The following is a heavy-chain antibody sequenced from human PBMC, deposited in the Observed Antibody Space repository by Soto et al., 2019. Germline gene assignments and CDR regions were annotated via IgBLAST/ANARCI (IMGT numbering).Heavy chain of an antibody. Sequence: QITLKESGPTLVKPTQTLTLTCTFSGFSLSASGVGVGWIRQPPGKALEWLAIIYWDDAKHYSPSLKSSLTIPKDTSKNQVVLTMTHMDPLDTATYYCAHKGGGDRILDYWGQGTLVTVSS. J-gene: IGHJ4*02. CDR3: AHKGGGDRILDY. V-gene: IGHV2-5*02. D-gene: IGHD3-16*01. CDR2: IYWDDAK. CDR1: GFSLSASGVG.